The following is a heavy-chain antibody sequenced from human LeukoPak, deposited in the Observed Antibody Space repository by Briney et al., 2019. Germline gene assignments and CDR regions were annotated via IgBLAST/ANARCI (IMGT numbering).Heavy chain of an antibody. D-gene: IGHD6-13*01. V-gene: IGHV3-23*01. CDR2: ISGTGGST. CDR3: AKVGGSSSWYLKYDN. CDR1: GFTFSSCA. Sequence: GGSLRLSCAASGFTFSSCAMSWVRQAPGKGLEWVSAISGTGGSTYYADSVKGRFTISRDNSKNTLYLQMNSLRAEDTAVYYCAKVGGSSSWYLKYDNWGQGTLVTVSS. J-gene: IGHJ4*02.